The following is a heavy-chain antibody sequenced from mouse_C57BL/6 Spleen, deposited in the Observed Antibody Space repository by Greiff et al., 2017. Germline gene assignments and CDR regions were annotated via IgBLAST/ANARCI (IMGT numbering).Heavy chain of an antibody. V-gene: IGHV3-6*01. D-gene: IGHD3-2*02. Sequence: EVKLQQSGPGLVKPSQSLSLTCSVTGYSITSGYYWNWIRQFPGNKLEWMGYISYDGSNNYNPSLKNRISITRDTSKNQFFLKLNSVTTEDTATYYCARGDSSGYLYYAMDYWGQGTSVTVSS. J-gene: IGHJ4*01. CDR1: GYSITSGYY. CDR2: ISYDGSN. CDR3: ARGDSSGYLYYAMDY.